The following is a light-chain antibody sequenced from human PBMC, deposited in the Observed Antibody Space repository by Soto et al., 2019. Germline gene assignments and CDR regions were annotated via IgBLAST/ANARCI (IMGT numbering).Light chain of an antibody. J-gene: IGLJ2*01. CDR1: SSNIGSNY. V-gene: IGLV1-47*01. CDR3: AAWDDSLSGPV. CDR2: RNN. Sequence: QSVLTQPPSASGTPGQRVTISCSGSSSNIGSNYVYWYQQLPGTAPKLLIYRNNERPSGVPDRFSASKSGTSASLAISGLRSEDDADYYCAAWDDSLSGPVFGGGTQLTVL.